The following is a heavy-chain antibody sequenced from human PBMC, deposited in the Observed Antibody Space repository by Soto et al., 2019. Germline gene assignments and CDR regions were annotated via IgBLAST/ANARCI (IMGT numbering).Heavy chain of an antibody. Sequence: SETLCLTCTVSGGSISSYYWSWIRQPPGKGLEWIGYIYYSGSTNYNPSLKSRVTISVDTSKNQFSLKLSSVTAADTAVYYCAREVGFPLGPYYYMDVWGKGTTVTSP. D-gene: IGHD3-16*01. CDR3: AREVGFPLGPYYYMDV. V-gene: IGHV4-59*01. CDR2: IYYSGST. J-gene: IGHJ6*03. CDR1: GGSISSYY.